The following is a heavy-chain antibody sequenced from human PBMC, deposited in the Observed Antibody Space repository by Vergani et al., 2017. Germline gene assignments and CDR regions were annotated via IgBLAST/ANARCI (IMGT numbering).Heavy chain of an antibody. V-gene: IGHV3-72*01. CDR2: IRNKANDYTT. J-gene: IGHJ3*02. D-gene: IGHD1-1*01. Sequence: EVQLLESGGDLVQPGGSLRLSCAASGFTFRNYAMTWVRQAPGKGLEWVGRIRNKANDYTTQYAASMKGRFTISRDDSKSYLYLQMNSLQTEDTALYYCVRVKGSNWNDHLYDIWGQGTLVTVSS. CDR3: VRVKGSNWNDHLYDI. CDR1: GFTFRNYA.